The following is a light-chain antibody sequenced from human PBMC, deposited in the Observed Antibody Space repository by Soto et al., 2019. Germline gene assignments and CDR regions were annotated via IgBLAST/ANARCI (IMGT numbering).Light chain of an antibody. CDR1: QDISND. CDR2: DAS. Sequence: DIQMTPSPSSLSASVGDRVTITCQASQDISNDLNWYQQKPGKAPKLLIYDASNLETGVPSRFSGSGSGTDFTFTISSLQPEDIATYYCQQYDNLPITFGQGTRLEIK. CDR3: QQYDNLPIT. V-gene: IGKV1-33*01. J-gene: IGKJ5*01.